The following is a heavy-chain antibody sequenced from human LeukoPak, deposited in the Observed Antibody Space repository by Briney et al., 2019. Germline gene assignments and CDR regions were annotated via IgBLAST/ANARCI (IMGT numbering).Heavy chain of an antibody. CDR1: GFTFSSYG. CDR3: AKDSNDYGDY. V-gene: IGHV3-30*18. Sequence: PGGSLRLSCAASGFTFSSYGIHWVRQAPGKGLEWVAVISYDGSNKFYGDSVKGRFTISRDNSKNTLYLQMNSLRAEDTAVYYCAKDSNDYGDYWGQGTLVTVSS. J-gene: IGHJ4*02. CDR2: ISYDGSNK.